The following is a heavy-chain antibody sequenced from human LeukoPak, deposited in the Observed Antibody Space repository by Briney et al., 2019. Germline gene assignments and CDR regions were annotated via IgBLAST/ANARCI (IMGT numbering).Heavy chain of an antibody. V-gene: IGHV3-23*01. CDR1: GFTFSSYA. CDR2: FSCSGGST. CDR3: AKDRVGYYDSSGYYLPAEYFQD. Sequence: GGSLRLSCRASGFTFSSYAMSWVRQAPGKGLEWVSGFSCSGGSTYYADSVKGRFTISRDNSKNTLYLQMNSLRAEDTAVYYCAKDRVGYYDSSGYYLPAEYFQDWGQGTLVTVSS. J-gene: IGHJ1*01. D-gene: IGHD3-22*01.